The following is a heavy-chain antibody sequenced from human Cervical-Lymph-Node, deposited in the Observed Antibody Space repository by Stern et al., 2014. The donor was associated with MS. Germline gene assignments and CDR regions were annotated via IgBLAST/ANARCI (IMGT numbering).Heavy chain of an antibody. CDR1: GFSFDSYYW. V-gene: IGHV5-51*03. CDR3: ARLTGRCSNEGYLDP. J-gene: IGHJ5*02. CDR2: IYPSDFDF. Sequence: EVQLVESGAEVKKPGEALKIACKGSGFSFDSYYWIAWVRQLPGKGLEWMGIIYPSDFDFRYSPSFQGQVPISADKSTTPASLQWSSLKASDTAIYYCARLTGRCSNEGYLDPWGQGTLVTVSS. D-gene: IGHD3-10*02.